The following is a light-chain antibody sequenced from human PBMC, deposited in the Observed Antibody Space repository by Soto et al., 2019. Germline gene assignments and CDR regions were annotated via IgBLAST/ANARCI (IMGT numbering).Light chain of an antibody. V-gene: IGKV3-20*01. Sequence: ETALTQSPGTLSLSPGERATLSCRASQSVNNNYLAWYQQKAGQAPRLLIYGASSRATGISDRFSGSGSGTDFTLTISRLEPEDFAVYYCQQYGRAPRTFGRGTKVDIK. CDR3: QQYGRAPRT. J-gene: IGKJ1*01. CDR1: QSVNNNY. CDR2: GAS.